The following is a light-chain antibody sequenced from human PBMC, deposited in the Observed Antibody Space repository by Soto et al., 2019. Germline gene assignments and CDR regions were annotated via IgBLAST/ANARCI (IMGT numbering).Light chain of an antibody. V-gene: IGKV3D-15*01. CDR1: QSVSYY. CDR3: QQYYNWPQT. J-gene: IGKJ1*01. Sequence: EVMLTQSPCTLSVSPGERATLSCRASQSVSYYLAWYQQKPGQAPRLLISDASSRATGVPDRFSGSGSGTDFTLTISSLEPEDFAVYFCQQYYNWPQTFGHGTKVDIK. CDR2: DAS.